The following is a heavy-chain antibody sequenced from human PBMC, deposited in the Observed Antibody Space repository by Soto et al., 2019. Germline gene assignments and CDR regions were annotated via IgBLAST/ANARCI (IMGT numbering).Heavy chain of an antibody. J-gene: IGHJ4*02. CDR3: AITGYSHSRTYSGYDYSAY. V-gene: IGHV3-33*01. CDR2: IWYDGSNK. Sequence: GGSLRLSCAASGFTFSSYGMHWVRQAPGKGLEWVAVIWYDGSNKYYADSVKGRFTISRDNSKNTLYLQMNSLRAEDTAVYFCAITGYSHSRTYSGYDYSAYWGQGTLVTVSS. CDR1: GFTFSSYG. D-gene: IGHD5-12*01.